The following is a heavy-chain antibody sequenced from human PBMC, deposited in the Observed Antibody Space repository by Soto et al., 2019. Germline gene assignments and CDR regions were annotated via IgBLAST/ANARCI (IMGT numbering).Heavy chain of an antibody. CDR2: MNPNSGNT. D-gene: IGHD3-3*01. V-gene: IGHV1-8*01. CDR1: GYTFTSYD. Sequence: QVQLVQSGAEVKKPGASVKVSCKASGYTFTSYDINWVRQATGQGLEWMGWMNPNSGNTGYAQKFQGRVTMTRNTSISTAYMELSSLRSEDTAVYYCARGHYDFWSGYTRVPDYWGQGTLVTVSS. J-gene: IGHJ4*02. CDR3: ARGHYDFWSGYTRVPDY.